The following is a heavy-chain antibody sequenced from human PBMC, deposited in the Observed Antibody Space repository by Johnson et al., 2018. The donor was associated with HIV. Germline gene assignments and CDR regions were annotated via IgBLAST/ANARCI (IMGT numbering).Heavy chain of an antibody. D-gene: IGHD2-15*01. CDR2: ISYDGSNK. Sequence: QVQLVESGGGVVQPGGSLRLSCAASGFTFSTYAMHWVRQAPGKGLEWVAVISYDGSNKYYADSVKGRFTISRDNSKNTLYLQMNSLRAEDTAVYYCARPTGWLRAFDIWGQGTMVTVSS. CDR3: ARPTGWLRAFDI. J-gene: IGHJ3*02. V-gene: IGHV3-30*19. CDR1: GFTFSTYA.